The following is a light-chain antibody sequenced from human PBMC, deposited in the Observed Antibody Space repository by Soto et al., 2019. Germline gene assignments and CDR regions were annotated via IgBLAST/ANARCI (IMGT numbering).Light chain of an antibody. CDR2: RSD. CDR1: RSTIGSNP. Sequence: QSLLTQPPSASGTPGQRVTISCSGSRSTIGSNPVQWYRQLPGTAPQLLIYRSDQRPSGVPDRFSGSKSGTSASLTISGLQSEDEADYHCATWDDNVYGPVFGGGTKVTVL. V-gene: IGLV1-44*01. CDR3: ATWDDNVYGPV. J-gene: IGLJ3*02.